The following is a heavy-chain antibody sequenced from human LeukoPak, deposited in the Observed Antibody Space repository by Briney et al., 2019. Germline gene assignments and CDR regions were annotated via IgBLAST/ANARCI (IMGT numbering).Heavy chain of an antibody. CDR2: TSYDGNNK. CDR3: ARDLTIFGVGISHYNGMDV. J-gene: IGHJ6*02. V-gene: IGHV3-30-3*01. D-gene: IGHD3-3*01. Sequence: GRSLRLSCAASGFIFSNYALHWVRQAPSKGLEWVAVTSYDGNNKYYADSVKGRFTISRDNSKNTLYLQMNSLKTEDTAMYYCARDLTIFGVGISHYNGMDVWGQGTTVTVSS. CDR1: GFIFSNYA.